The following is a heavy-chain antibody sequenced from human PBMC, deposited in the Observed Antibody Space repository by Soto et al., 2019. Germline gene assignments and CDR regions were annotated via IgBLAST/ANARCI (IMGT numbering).Heavy chain of an antibody. J-gene: IGHJ4*02. Sequence: VASVKVSCKASGYTFTVYYMHWVLQAPGQGLEWMGWINPKSGGTMYPQKFQGRVTMTWDTSISTAYMALTRLRSDDTAVYYCARDLAKGGGSAGFDYWGQGTLVTVSS. CDR1: GYTFTVYY. D-gene: IGHD1-26*01. CDR2: INPKSGGT. CDR3: ARDLAKGGGSAGFDY. V-gene: IGHV1-2*02.